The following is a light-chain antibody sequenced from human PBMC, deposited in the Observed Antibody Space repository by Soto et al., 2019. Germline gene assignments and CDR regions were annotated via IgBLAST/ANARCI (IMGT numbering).Light chain of an antibody. CDR3: ATWDDILNGWV. J-gene: IGLJ3*02. Sequence: QSVLTQPPSASGTPGQRVTFSCSGGSSNVGINTISWYQHLPGTAPKLLIYSNDQRPSGVPDRFSGSKSGTSASLAISGLQSEDEADYYCATWDDILNGWVFGGGTKLTVL. CDR1: SSNVGINT. V-gene: IGLV1-44*01. CDR2: SND.